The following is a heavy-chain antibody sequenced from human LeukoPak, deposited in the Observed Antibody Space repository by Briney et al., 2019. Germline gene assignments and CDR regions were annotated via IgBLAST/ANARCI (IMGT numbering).Heavy chain of an antibody. CDR2: IYTSGST. D-gene: IGHD5-18*01. J-gene: IGHJ5*02. CDR1: GGSISSYY. CDR3: ARERIQLWTDENWFDP. Sequence: SETLSLTCTVSGGSISSYYWSWIRQPAGKGLEWIGRIYTSGSTNYNPSLKSQVTMSVDTSKNQFSLKLSSVTAADTAVYYCARERIQLWTDENWFDPWGQGTLVTVSS. V-gene: IGHV4-4*07.